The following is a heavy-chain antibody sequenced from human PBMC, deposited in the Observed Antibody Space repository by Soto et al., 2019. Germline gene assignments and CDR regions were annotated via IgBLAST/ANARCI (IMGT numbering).Heavy chain of an antibody. J-gene: IGHJ3*02. CDR3: AKDIPGSGSYYGDAFDI. Sequence: EVPLVESGGVVVQPGGSLRLSCAASGFTFDDYTMHWVRQAPGKGLEWVSLISWDGGSTYYADSVKGRFTISRDNSKNSLYLQMNSLRTEDTALYYCAKDIPGSGSYYGDAFDIWGQGTMVTVSS. V-gene: IGHV3-43*01. D-gene: IGHD1-26*01. CDR2: ISWDGGST. CDR1: GFTFDDYT.